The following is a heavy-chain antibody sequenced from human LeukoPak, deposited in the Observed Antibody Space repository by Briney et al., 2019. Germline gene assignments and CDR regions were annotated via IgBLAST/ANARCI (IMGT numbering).Heavy chain of an antibody. D-gene: IGHD5-24*01. CDR2: ISSSGSYM. CDR1: GFTFSSYN. J-gene: IGHJ4*02. Sequence: GGSLRFSCAASGFTFSSYNMNWVRQAPGKGLEWVSAISSSGSYMYYADSVRGRFTISRDNAKSYLYMKMICLRAEGTAVYYCARDQFRRAGYSNYLDYWGQGTLVTVSS. V-gene: IGHV3-21*01. CDR3: ARDQFRRAGYSNYLDY.